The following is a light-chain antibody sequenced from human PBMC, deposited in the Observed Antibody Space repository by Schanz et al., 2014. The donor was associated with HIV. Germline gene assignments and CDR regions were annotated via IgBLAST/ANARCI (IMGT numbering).Light chain of an antibody. CDR2: GAS. Sequence: EIVLTQSPGTLSLSPGERATLSCRASQSVSSNLAWYQQKPGQAPRLLIYGASIRATGTPARFSGSGSGTDFTLTISSLQPDDLATYYCQQYHNYPGTFGQGTKVEIK. J-gene: IGKJ1*01. CDR3: QQYHNYPGT. CDR1: QSVSSN. V-gene: IGKV3D-15*01.